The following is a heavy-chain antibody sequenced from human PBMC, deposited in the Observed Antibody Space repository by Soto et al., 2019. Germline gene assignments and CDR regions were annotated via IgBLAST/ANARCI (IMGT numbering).Heavy chain of an antibody. CDR2: IIPILGIA. J-gene: IGHJ6*02. CDR1: GGTFSSYT. D-gene: IGHD5-12*01. V-gene: IGHV1-69*02. CDR3: ASRVATLHGMAV. Sequence: QVQLVQSGAEVKKPGSSVKVSCKASGGTFSSYTISWVRQAPGQGLEWMGRIIPILGIANYAQKFQGRVTITADKSTSTADMELSSLRSEDTPVYYWASRVATLHGMAVWGQGTTVTVSS.